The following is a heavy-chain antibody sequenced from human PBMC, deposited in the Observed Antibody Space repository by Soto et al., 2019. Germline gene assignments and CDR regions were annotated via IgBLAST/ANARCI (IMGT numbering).Heavy chain of an antibody. J-gene: IGHJ4*02. Sequence: GGSLRLSCAASGFTFNSYAMSWVRQAPGKGLEWVSHIGANGDSIYYADSVKGRFTISRDNSKNTLYLQMTGLRADDTAVYYCTGGSNSVYWGQGTLVTVSS. CDR3: TGGSNSVY. CDR2: IGANGDSI. D-gene: IGHD1-26*01. V-gene: IGHV3-23*01. CDR1: GFTFNSYA.